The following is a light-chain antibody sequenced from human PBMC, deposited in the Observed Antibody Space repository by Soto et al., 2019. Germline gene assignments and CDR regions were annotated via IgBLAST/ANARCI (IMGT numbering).Light chain of an antibody. CDR1: NSNIGNNA. CDR2: YDD. V-gene: IGLV1-36*01. Sequence: QSVLTQPPSVSAAPRQKLTISCSGSNSNIGNNAVNWYQQLPGKAPKLLIYYDDLLPSGVSDRFSASKSGTSASLAISGLQSEDEADYYCATWDDSLNGPVFGGGTKVTVL. CDR3: ATWDDSLNGPV. J-gene: IGLJ2*01.